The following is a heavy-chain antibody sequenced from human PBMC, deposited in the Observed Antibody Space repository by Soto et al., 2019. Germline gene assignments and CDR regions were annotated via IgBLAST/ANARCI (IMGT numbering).Heavy chain of an antibody. CDR2: IAYDGSNR. J-gene: IGHJ5*02. CDR3: ARDLQAGTDNVNWFAP. V-gene: IGHV3-30*04. CDR1: RFSISRSA. D-gene: IGHD1-1*01. Sequence: QVQLVESGGGVVHPGRSLRLSCAASRFSISRSAMHWVRQAPGKGLEWVAVIAYDGSNRWYADSAKGRFTISRDNSKNTVYLQMSSLRGEDTAVYYCARDLQAGTDNVNWFAPWGQGTLVTVSS.